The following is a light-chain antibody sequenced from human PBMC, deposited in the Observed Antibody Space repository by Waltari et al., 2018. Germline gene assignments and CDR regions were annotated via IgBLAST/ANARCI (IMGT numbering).Light chain of an antibody. V-gene: IGKV1-16*01. CDR2: SVA. CDR3: QQFNRYPWT. J-gene: IGKJ1*01. CDR1: DDIYNY. Sequence: DVQMTQSPGSLSASVGDRVTITCRASDDIYNYVDWLQQKPGKAPKPLIYSVASLLRGVPSRFRGSRSGTNFTLTISYLQPEDFATYFCQQFNRYPWTFGQGTKVEI.